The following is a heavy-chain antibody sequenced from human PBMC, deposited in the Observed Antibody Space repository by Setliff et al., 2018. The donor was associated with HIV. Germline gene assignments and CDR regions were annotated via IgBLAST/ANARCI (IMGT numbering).Heavy chain of an antibody. CDR3: ARGSELGLNYHYGMDV. V-gene: IGHV4-4*07. Sequence: PSETLSLTCTVSGGSISSHYWSWIRQPAGKGLEWIGRIYTSGNTNYNPPLKSRVTMSVDTSKNQFSLKLSSVTAADTAVYYCARGSELGLNYHYGMDVWGQGTTVTVSS. CDR2: IYTSGNT. J-gene: IGHJ6*02. D-gene: IGHD1-26*01. CDR1: GGSISSHY.